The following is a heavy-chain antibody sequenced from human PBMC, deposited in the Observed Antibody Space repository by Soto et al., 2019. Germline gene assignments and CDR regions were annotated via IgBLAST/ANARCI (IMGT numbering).Heavy chain of an antibody. Sequence: GGSLRLSCAASGFTFSSYAMSWVRQAPGKGLEWVSAISGSGGSTYYADSVKGRFTISRDNSKNTLYLQMNSLRAEDTAVYYCAKGGRITIFGVAPDLDYWGQGTLVTVSS. D-gene: IGHD3-3*01. J-gene: IGHJ4*02. CDR3: AKGGRITIFGVAPDLDY. CDR2: ISGSGGST. V-gene: IGHV3-23*01. CDR1: GFTFSSYA.